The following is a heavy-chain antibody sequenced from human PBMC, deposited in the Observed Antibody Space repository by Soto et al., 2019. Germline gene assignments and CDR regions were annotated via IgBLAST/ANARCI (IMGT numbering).Heavy chain of an antibody. D-gene: IGHD3-16*01. CDR2: IYHTGIA. CDR1: GDSITNNPW. J-gene: IGHJ6*02. V-gene: IGHV4-4*02. Sequence: NPXETLSLTCTVYGDSITNNPWWSWVRQPPGKGPELIGEIYHTGIANYNPSLESRVAFSVDKSKNQFSLSLTSVTAADTAVYYCVSKLGPYYYGLDVRGQGTTVTVSS. CDR3: VSKLGPYYYGLDV.